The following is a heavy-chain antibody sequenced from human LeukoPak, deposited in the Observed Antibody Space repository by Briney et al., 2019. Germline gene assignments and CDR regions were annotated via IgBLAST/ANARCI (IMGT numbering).Heavy chain of an antibody. CDR1: GFTVSSNY. J-gene: IGHJ4*02. CDR3: ARARGYYDSSGYLYYFDY. V-gene: IGHV3-53*04. CDR2: IYSGGST. D-gene: IGHD3-22*01. Sequence: PGGSLRLSCAASGFTVSSNYMSWVRQAPGEGLEWVSVIYSGGSTYYADSVKGRFTISRHNSKNTLYLQMNSLRAEDTAVYYCARARGYYDSSGYLYYFDYWGQGTLVTVSS.